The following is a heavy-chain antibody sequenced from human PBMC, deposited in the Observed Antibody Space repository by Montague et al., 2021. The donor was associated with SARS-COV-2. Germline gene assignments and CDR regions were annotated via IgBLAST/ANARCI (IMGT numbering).Heavy chain of an antibody. Sequence: SETLSLTCTVSGDSIRNSDYSWGWVRQLPGKGLEWIGNIYNGGTTFYNPPLKSRVTIFVDTSKNQFSLKLSSVTAADTAVYYCATRTRYPQNDFGFWGQGTLVTVSS. CDR2: IYNGGTT. V-gene: IGHV4-39*01. CDR3: ATRTRYPQNDFGF. D-gene: IGHD2-15*01. CDR1: GDSIRNSDYS. J-gene: IGHJ4*02.